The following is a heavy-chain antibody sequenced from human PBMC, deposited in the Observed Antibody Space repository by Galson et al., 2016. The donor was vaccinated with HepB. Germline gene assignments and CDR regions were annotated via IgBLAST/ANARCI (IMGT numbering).Heavy chain of an antibody. V-gene: IGHV1-3*01. CDR3: ARYSDRLQQWLAY. J-gene: IGHJ4*02. CDR1: GSTFHNYA. CDR2: INSASGDS. D-gene: IGHD3-9*01. Sequence: SVKVSCKVSGSTFHNYAFHWLRQAPGQRPEWMGWINSASGDSRVSQALQGRLTLTRDTSATTVFMELRSLAHGATAVYYGARYSDRLQQWLAYWGQGTLVTVSS.